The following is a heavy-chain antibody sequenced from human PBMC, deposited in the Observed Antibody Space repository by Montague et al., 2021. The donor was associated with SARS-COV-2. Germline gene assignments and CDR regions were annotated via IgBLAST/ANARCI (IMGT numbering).Heavy chain of an antibody. J-gene: IGHJ6*02. CDR2: IYYSGST. V-gene: IGHV4-61*01. D-gene: IGHD3-3*01. Sequence: SETLSLTCIVSGGSVSSGSYDWSWIRQPPGKGLEWIGYIYYSGSTNYNPSLKSRVTISVDTPKNQFSLKLSSVTAADTAVYYCARDPWRITIFGVVTRYGMDVWGQGTTVTVSS. CDR1: GGSVSSGSYD. CDR3: ARDPWRITIFGVVTRYGMDV.